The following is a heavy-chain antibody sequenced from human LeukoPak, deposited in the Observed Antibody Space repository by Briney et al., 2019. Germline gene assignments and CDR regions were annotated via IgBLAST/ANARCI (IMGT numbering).Heavy chain of an antibody. V-gene: IGHV3-23*01. CDR2: IAVTGGT. CDR3: ARGYCSSTSCPHTTYYYYYMDV. D-gene: IGHD2-2*01. J-gene: IGHJ6*03. Sequence: GGSLRLSCTASGFTLSNYAMSWVRQGPGKGLEWVSAIAVTGGTYHADSVRGRLTISRDSSKNTLYLQMNSLRAEDTALYYCARGYCSSTSCPHTTYYYYYMDVWGKGTTVTVSS. CDR1: GFTLSNYA.